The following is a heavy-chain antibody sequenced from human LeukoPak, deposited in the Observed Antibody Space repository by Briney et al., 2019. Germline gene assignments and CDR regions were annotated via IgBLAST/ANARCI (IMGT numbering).Heavy chain of an antibody. V-gene: IGHV3-30*01. CDR1: GFTFSSYA. CDR2: ISYDGSNK. CDR3: ARDPEYSSSSLLNYFDY. J-gene: IGHJ4*02. Sequence: PGGSLRLSCAASGFTFSSYAMHWVRQAPGKGLEWVAVISYDGSNKYYADSVKGRFTISRDNSKNTLYLQMNSLRAEDTAVYYCARDPEYSSSSLLNYFDYWGQGTLVTVSS. D-gene: IGHD6-6*01.